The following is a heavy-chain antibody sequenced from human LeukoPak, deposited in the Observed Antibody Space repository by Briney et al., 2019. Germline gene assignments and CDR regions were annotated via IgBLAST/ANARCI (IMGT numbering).Heavy chain of an antibody. CDR2: INPNSGGT. Sequence: ASVKVSCKASGYTFTGYYMHWVRQAPGQGLEWMGWINPNSGGTNYAQKFQGRVTMTRDTSISTAYMELSRLRSDDTAVYYCAGSHCSSTSCYPFNYYYYGMDVWGQGTTVTVSS. V-gene: IGHV1-2*02. D-gene: IGHD2-2*01. J-gene: IGHJ6*02. CDR1: GYTFTGYY. CDR3: AGSHCSSTSCYPFNYYYYGMDV.